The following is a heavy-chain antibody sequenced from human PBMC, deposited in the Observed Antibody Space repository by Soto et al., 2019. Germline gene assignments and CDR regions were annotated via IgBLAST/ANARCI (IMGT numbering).Heavy chain of an antibody. D-gene: IGHD3-10*01. Sequence: GASVEVSCKASGYTFTSYGISWVRQAPGQGLEWMGWISAYNGNTNYAQKLQGRVTMTTDTCTSTAYMELRSLRSDDTAVYYCAISPNSYYYGSGSYSGPYYWAKGSLVT. V-gene: IGHV1-18*01. J-gene: IGHJ4*02. CDR3: AISPNSYYYGSGSYSGPYY. CDR1: GYTFTSYG. CDR2: ISAYNGNT.